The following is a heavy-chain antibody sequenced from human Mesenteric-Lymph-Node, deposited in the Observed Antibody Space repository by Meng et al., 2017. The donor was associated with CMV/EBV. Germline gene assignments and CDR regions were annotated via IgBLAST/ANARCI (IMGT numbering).Heavy chain of an antibody. D-gene: IGHD3-10*01. V-gene: IGHV3-30*04. CDR2: ISYDGSNK. CDR3: AKDGAYGSGSYYKSWFDP. J-gene: IGHJ5*02. CDR1: FSRYA. Sequence: FSRYAMHWVRQAPVKGLEWVAVISYDGSNKYYADSVQGRFTISRDNSKNTLYLQMNSLRAEDTAVYYCAKDGAYGSGSYYKSWFDPWGQGTLVTVSS.